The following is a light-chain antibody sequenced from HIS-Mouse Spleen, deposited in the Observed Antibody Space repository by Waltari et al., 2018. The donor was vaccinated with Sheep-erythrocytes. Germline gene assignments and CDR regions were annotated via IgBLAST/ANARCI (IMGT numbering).Light chain of an antibody. CDR1: SSDVGGYNY. CDR3: SSYSGSNNWV. Sequence: QSALTQPPSASGSPGQSVTISCTGTSSDVGGYNYVSWYQQHPGKAPKLMIYEVSKRPSAVPDRFSCSKSGNTASLTVSVLQAEDEADYYCSSYSGSNNWVFGGGTKLTVL. CDR2: EVS. J-gene: IGLJ3*02. V-gene: IGLV2-8*01.